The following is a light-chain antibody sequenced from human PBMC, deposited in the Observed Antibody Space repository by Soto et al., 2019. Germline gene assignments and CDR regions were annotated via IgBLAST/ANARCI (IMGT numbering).Light chain of an antibody. CDR3: QSYDSSLSGFYV. V-gene: IGLV1-40*01. Sequence: QSVLTQPPSVSGAPGQRVTISCTGSSSNIGAGYDVHWYQQLPGRAPKLLIYANSNRPSGVPDRFSGYRSGTSASLAITGLQAEDEADYSCQSYDSSLSGFYVFGTGTKVTVL. CDR2: ANS. CDR1: SSNIGAGYD. J-gene: IGLJ1*01.